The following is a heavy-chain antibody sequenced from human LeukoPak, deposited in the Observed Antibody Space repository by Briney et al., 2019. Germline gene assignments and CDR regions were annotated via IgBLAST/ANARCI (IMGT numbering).Heavy chain of an antibody. D-gene: IGHD3-9*01. V-gene: IGHV3-53*01. CDR3: ARDVSLSYNILTGRGMDV. J-gene: IGHJ6*02. CDR1: GFTVSSNY. Sequence: GGSLRLSCAASGFTVSSNYMSWVRQAPGKGLEWVSVIYSGGSTYYADSVKGRFTISRDNSKNTLYLQMNSLRAEDTAVYYCARDVSLSYNILTGRGMDVWGQGTTVTVSS. CDR2: IYSGGST.